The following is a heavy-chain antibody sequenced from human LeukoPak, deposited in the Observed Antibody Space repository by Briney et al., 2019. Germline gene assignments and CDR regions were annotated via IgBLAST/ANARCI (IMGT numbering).Heavy chain of an antibody. J-gene: IGHJ4*02. CDR2: ISYDGSNK. Sequence: GGSLRLSCAASGFTFSSYGMHWVRQAPGKGLEWVAVISYDGSNKYYADSVKGRFTISRDSSKNTLYLQMNSLRAEDTAVYYCAKGDDYVWGSYRSFPFDYWGQGTLVAVSS. CDR3: AKGDDYVWGSYRSFPFDY. D-gene: IGHD3-16*02. V-gene: IGHV3-30*18. CDR1: GFTFSSYG.